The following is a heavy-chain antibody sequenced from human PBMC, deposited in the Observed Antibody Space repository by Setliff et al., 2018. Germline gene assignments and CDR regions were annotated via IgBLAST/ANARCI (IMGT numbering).Heavy chain of an antibody. D-gene: IGHD3-10*01. V-gene: IGHV3-30*03. CDR3: FGAGTCSY. Sequence: GGSLRLSCAASGFTVSSFSMHWVRQAPVKGLDWVATLSDDGSSDFYADSVKGRFTISRDNAKNSLSLQMNNLRIEDTAVYYCFGAGTCSYWGQGTLVTVSS. J-gene: IGHJ4*02. CDR1: GFTVSSFS. CDR2: LSDDGSSD.